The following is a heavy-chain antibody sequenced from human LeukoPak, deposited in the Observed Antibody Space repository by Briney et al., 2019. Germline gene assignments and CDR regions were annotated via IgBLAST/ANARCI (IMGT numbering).Heavy chain of an antibody. CDR2: INPSGGST. J-gene: IGHJ6*02. Sequence: ASVKVSCKASGYTFTNYYIHWVRQAPGQGLEWMGIINPSGGSTSYAQKFQGRVTVTRHTSASTVYMELSSLRSEDTAVYYCARVNSGYGSAVGVWGQGTTVTVSS. CDR1: GYTFTNYY. V-gene: IGHV1-46*01. D-gene: IGHD5-12*01. CDR3: ARVNSGYGSAVGV.